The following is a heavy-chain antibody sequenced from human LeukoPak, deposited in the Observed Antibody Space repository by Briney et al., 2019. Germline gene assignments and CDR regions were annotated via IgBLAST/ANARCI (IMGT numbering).Heavy chain of an antibody. CDR1: GFSFSNYA. CDR2: ISRSGSTI. D-gene: IGHD6-19*01. J-gene: IGHJ4*02. Sequence: PGGSLRLSCAASGFSFSNYAMSWVRQVPGKGLEWVSYISRSGSTIYYADSVQGRFTVSRDNAKNSLYLQMNSLRTEDTAVYYCAKEDGVAGTHFDYWGQGALVTVSS. V-gene: IGHV3-48*03. CDR3: AKEDGVAGTHFDY.